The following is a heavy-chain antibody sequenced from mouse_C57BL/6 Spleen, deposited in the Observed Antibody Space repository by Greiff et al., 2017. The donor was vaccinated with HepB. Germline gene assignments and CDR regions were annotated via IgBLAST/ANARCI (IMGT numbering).Heavy chain of an antibody. Sequence: EVQLQQSGPELVKPGASVKISCKASGYSFTDYNMNWVKQSNGKSLEWIGAINPNYGTTSYNQKFKGKATLTVDQSSSTAYMQLNSLTSEDSSVYCCGRSGGYDYGAMDYWGQGTSVTVSS. J-gene: IGHJ4*01. D-gene: IGHD2-4*01. V-gene: IGHV1-39*01. CDR1: GYSFTDYN. CDR2: INPNYGTT. CDR3: GRSGGYDYGAMDY.